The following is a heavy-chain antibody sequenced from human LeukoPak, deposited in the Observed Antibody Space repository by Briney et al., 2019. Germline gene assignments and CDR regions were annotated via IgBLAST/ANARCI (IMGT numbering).Heavy chain of an antibody. Sequence: GGSLRLSCAASGFTFSSYAMNWVRQAPGKGLEWVSAISGSDGSTYYADSVKGRFTISRDNSKNTLYLQMNRLRAEDTAVYYCATRNYYDSSGYYYFYFDYWGQGTLVTVSS. CDR3: ATRNYYDSSGYYYFYFDY. CDR2: ISGSDGST. CDR1: GFTFSSYA. J-gene: IGHJ4*02. D-gene: IGHD3-22*01. V-gene: IGHV3-23*01.